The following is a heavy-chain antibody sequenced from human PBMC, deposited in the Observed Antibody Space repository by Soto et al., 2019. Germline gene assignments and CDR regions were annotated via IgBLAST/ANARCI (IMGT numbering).Heavy chain of an antibody. J-gene: IGHJ4*02. CDR3: ARDHGDWNFDY. D-gene: IGHD2-21*02. Sequence: GGSLRLSCAASGFTVSSNYMSWVRQAPGKGLEWVSVIYSGGSTYYADSVKARFTISRDNSKNTLYLQMNSLRAEDTAVYYCARDHGDWNFDYWGQGTLVTVSS. CDR2: IYSGGST. CDR1: GFTVSSNY. V-gene: IGHV3-66*01.